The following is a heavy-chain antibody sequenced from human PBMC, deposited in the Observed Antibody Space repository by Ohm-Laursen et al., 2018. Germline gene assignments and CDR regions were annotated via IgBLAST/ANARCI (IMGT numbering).Heavy chain of an antibody. CDR3: AREVREWNNDIYDAFDI. CDR2: IYSSGRT. D-gene: IGHD1/OR15-1a*01. V-gene: IGHV4-59*01. CDR1: GGSISSYY. J-gene: IGHJ3*02. Sequence: ETLSLTCAVSGGSISSYYWTWIRQPPGKGLEWIGYIYSSGRTNYNPSLTSRVTISLDTSKNKLSLNLTSVSAADTAVYYCAREVREWNNDIYDAFDIWGRGTRVTVSS.